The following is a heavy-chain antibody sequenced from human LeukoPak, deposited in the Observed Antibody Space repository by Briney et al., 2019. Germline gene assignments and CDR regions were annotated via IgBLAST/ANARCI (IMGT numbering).Heavy chain of an antibody. CDR1: GVSFNDYY. CDR3: TRMTTGHDY. CDR2: INHSGYT. V-gene: IGHV4-34*01. Sequence: SETLSLTCAVSGVSFNDYYWSWVRQTPGKGLEWIGEINHSGYTNDSPSLKSRVTLSIDTSRKQFSLNLRSVTVADTGIYYCTRMTTGHDYWGQGTLVIVSS. J-gene: IGHJ4*02. D-gene: IGHD4-17*01.